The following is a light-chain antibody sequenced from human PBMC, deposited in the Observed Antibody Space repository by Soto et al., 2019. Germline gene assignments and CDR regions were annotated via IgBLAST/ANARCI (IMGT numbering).Light chain of an antibody. CDR2: DAS. J-gene: IGKJ1*01. V-gene: IGKV1-5*01. Sequence: DIQMTQSPSTLSASVGDRVTITCRASQSINTWLDWYQQRPGKAPKLLIFDASSLESGVPSRFSGSGSGTEFTLTISSLQPDDFATYYCQQYNTRTFGQGTKVETK. CDR3: QQYNTRT. CDR1: QSINTW.